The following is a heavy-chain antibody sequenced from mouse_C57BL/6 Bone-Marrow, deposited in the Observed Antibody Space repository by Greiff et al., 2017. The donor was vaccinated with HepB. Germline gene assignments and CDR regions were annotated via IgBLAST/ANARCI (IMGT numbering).Heavy chain of an antibody. Sequence: EVKVVESGGGLVKPGGSLKLSCAASGFTFSDYGMHWVRQAPEKGLEWVAYISSGSSTIYYADTVKGRFTISRDNAKNTLCLQMTSLRSEDTAMYYCARGRQNGGYLYYFDYWGQGTTLTVSS. CDR1: GFTFSDYG. J-gene: IGHJ2*01. CDR2: ISSGSSTI. D-gene: IGHD2-3*01. CDR3: ARGRQNGGYLYYFDY. V-gene: IGHV5-17*01.